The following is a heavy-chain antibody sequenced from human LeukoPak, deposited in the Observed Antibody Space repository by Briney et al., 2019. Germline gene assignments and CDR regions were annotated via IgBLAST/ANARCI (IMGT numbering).Heavy chain of an antibody. V-gene: IGHV1-2*06. CDR2: INPNSGGT. CDR3: AREADYYDSSGYYPAFDY. D-gene: IGHD3-22*01. J-gene: IGHJ4*02. CDR1: GYTFTGYY. Sequence: GASVKVSCKASGYTFTGYYMHWVRQAPRQGLEWMGRINPNSGGTNYAQKFQGRVTMTRDTSISTAYMELSRLRSDDTAVYYCAREADYYDSSGYYPAFDYWGQGTLVTVSS.